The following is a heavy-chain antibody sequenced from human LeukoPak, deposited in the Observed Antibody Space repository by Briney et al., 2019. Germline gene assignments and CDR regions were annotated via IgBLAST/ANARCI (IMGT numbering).Heavy chain of an antibody. CDR2: MYTSGST. V-gene: IGHV4-4*07. Sequence: SETLSLTCTVSGGSISDHYLSWIRQPAGKGLEWIGRMYTSGSTNYNPSLKSRVTMSVDTSKNQFSLKLSSVTAADTAVYYCARDLVGYYVAAYYYYYMDVWGKGTTVTVSS. J-gene: IGHJ6*03. D-gene: IGHD3-10*02. CDR3: ARDLVGYYVAAYYYYYMDV. CDR1: GGSISDHY.